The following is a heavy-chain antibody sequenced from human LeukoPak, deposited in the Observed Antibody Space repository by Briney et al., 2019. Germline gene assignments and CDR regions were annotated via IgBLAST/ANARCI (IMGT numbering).Heavy chain of an antibody. V-gene: IGHV4-31*03. CDR1: GGSISSGGYY. Sequence: SQTLSLTCTVSGGSISSGGYYWSWIRQHPGKGLEWIGYIYYSGSTYYNPSLKSRVTISVDTSKNQFSLKLSSVTAADTAVYYCARWAGTTDNLFDPWGQGTLVTVSS. CDR2: IYYSGST. J-gene: IGHJ5*02. CDR3: ARWAGTTDNLFDP. D-gene: IGHD1-7*01.